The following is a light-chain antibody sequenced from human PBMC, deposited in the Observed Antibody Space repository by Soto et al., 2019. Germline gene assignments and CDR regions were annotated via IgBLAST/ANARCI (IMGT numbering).Light chain of an antibody. CDR1: QSISSN. CDR3: QQHISWPLT. CDR2: DAS. V-gene: IGKV3-11*01. J-gene: IGKJ4*01. Sequence: EIVMTQSPATLSVSPGERATLSCRASQSISSNLAWYQQKPGQAPRLLVYDASNRATGIPTRFSGSGSGTDFTLTISNLEPEDFAVYYCQQHISWPLTFGGGTKVDIK.